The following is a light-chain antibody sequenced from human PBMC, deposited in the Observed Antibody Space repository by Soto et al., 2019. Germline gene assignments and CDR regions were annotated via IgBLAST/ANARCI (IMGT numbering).Light chain of an antibody. V-gene: IGLV2-14*01. CDR3: SSYTSRSTRV. J-gene: IGLJ3*02. CDR2: EVS. CDR1: SSDIGGYNY. Sequence: QSALTQPASVSGSPGQSITISCTGTSSDIGGYNYVSWYQQHPVKAPKLMIYEVSNRPSGVSNRFSGSKSGNTASLTISGLQAEDEAEYYCSSYTSRSTRVFGGGTKLTVL.